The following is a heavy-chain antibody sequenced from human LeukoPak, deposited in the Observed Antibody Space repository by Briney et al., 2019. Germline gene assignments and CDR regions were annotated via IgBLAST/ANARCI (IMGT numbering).Heavy chain of an antibody. Sequence: ASVKVSCKVSGYTLTELSMHWVRQAPGKGLEWMGGFDPEHGETVYAQKFQGRLTMTEDTSTHTAYMELSSLRSDDTAVYYCATDPVGYCNANGCYSVDYWGQGTLVTVSS. CDR2: FDPEHGET. V-gene: IGHV1-24*01. CDR1: GYTLTELS. CDR3: ATDPVGYCNANGCYSVDY. J-gene: IGHJ4*02. D-gene: IGHD2-15*01.